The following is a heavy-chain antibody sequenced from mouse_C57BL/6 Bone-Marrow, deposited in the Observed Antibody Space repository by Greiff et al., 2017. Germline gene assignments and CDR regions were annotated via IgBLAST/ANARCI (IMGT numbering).Heavy chain of an antibody. D-gene: IGHD1-1*01. J-gene: IGHJ2*01. Sequence: QVQLKQPGAELVKPGASVKMSCKASGYTFTSYWITWVKQRPGQGLEWIGDIYPGSGSTNYNEKFKSKATLTVDTSSSTAYLQLSSLTSEDSAFYYCARRRIYGHYVDYGGQGTTLTVSS. CDR2: IYPGSGST. CDR3: ARRRIYGHYVDY. V-gene: IGHV1-55*01. CDR1: GYTFTSYW.